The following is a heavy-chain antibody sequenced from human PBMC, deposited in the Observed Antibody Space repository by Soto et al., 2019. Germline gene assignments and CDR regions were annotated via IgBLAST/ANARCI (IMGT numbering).Heavy chain of an antibody. J-gene: IGHJ4*02. CDR2: MFNSGST. Sequence: SETLSLTCTVSGGSISSYYWSWIRQPPGKGLEWIGYMFNSGSTNYNPSLKSRVTISVDTSKNQFSLKLSSVTAADTAVYYCARDGVTGSIIYSGQGTLVTVSS. CDR1: GGSISSYY. CDR3: ARDGVTGSIIY. D-gene: IGHD3-9*01. V-gene: IGHV4-59*01.